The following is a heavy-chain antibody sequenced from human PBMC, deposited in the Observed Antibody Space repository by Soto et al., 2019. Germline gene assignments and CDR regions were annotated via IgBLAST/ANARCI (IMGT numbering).Heavy chain of an antibody. CDR1: GGSISTSDYL. J-gene: IGHJ4*02. CDR2: ISHTGSP. D-gene: IGHD1-1*01. CDR3: ASQLESTTYFDY. V-gene: IGHV4-39*01. Sequence: SDPLTLTCTASGGSISTSDYLWVWLRQPPGKGLEWVGTISHTGSPRYNPSLKSRVTISVDTSKNQFSLRLPSVTAADTAVFYCASQLESTTYFDYWGRGTLVTVSS.